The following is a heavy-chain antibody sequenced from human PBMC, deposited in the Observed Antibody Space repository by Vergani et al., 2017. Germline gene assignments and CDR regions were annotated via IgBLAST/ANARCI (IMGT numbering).Heavy chain of an antibody. V-gene: IGHV4-59*01. D-gene: IGHD5-18*01. CDR2: IYYSGST. J-gene: IGHJ4*02. Sequence: QVQLQESGPGLVKPSETLSLTCTVSGGSISSYYWRWIRQPPGKGLEWIGYIYYSGSTNYNPSLKSRVTISVDTSKNQFSRKLSSVTAADTAVYYCARGYSYGRIDYWGQGTLVTVSS. CDR1: GGSISSYY. CDR3: ARGYSYGRIDY.